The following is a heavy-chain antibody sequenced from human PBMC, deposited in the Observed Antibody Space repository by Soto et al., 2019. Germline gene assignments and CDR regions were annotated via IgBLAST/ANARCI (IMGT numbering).Heavy chain of an antibody. D-gene: IGHD3-10*01. Sequence: QVQLVESGGGVVQPGRSLRLSCAASGFTFSSYAMHWVRQAPGKGLEWVAVILSDGSNKWYVDSVKGRFTISRDNSKNTRYLLMNSMIAEDTAVYYCARDVFREDFWGQGTTVTFSS. CDR3: ARDVFREDF. J-gene: IGHJ6*02. CDR2: ILSDGSNK. V-gene: IGHV3-30-3*01. CDR1: GFTFSSYA.